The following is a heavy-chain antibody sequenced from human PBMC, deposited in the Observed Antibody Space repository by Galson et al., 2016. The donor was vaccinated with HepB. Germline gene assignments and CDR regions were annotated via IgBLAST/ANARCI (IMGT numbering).Heavy chain of an antibody. J-gene: IGHJ4*02. CDR3: ARLSLVSAGTVDY. D-gene: IGHD6-19*01. Sequence: LVWVSHIKNDGTTTNYADSVRGRFIISRDNAKNTLYLQMNSLRAEDTAVYYCARLSLVSAGTVDYWGQGTLVVVSS. V-gene: IGHV3-74*01. CDR2: IKNDGTTT.